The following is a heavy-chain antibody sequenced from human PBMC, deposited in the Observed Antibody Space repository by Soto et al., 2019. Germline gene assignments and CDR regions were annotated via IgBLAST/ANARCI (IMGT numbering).Heavy chain of an antibody. CDR2: IKQDGSEK. Sequence: GGSLRLSCAASGFTFSSYWMSWVRQAPGKGLEWVANIKQDGSEKYYVDSVKGRFTISRDNAKNSLYLQMNSLRAEDTAVYYCARDQGIYYYDSSGYIMDVWGQGTTVTVSS. CDR1: GFTFSSYW. J-gene: IGHJ6*02. D-gene: IGHD3-22*01. V-gene: IGHV3-7*05. CDR3: ARDQGIYYYDSSGYIMDV.